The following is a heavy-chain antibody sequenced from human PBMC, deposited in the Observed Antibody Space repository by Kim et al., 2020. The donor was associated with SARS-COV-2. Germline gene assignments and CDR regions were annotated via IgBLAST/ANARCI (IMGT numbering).Heavy chain of an antibody. CDR1: GFTFSSYS. CDR2: ISSSSSYI. V-gene: IGHV3-21*01. D-gene: IGHD3-22*01. J-gene: IGHJ4*02. Sequence: GGSLRLSCAASGFTFSSYSMNWVRQAPGKGLEWVSSISSSSSYIYYADSVKGRFTISRDNAKNSLYLQMNSLRAEDTAVYYCARGRSSGYYSSLGYWGQGTLVTVSS. CDR3: ARGRSSGYYSSLGY.